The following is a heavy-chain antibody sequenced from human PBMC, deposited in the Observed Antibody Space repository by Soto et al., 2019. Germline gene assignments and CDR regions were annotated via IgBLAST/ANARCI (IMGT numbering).Heavy chain of an antibody. CDR2: ISSSSSTI. CDR1: GFIFSNYS. V-gene: IGHV3-48*01. CDR3: ARKYCSGGSCPLGY. Sequence: GGSLRLSCVAAGFIFSNYSMNWVRQAPGKGLEWVSYISSSSSTIYYADSVKGRFTISRDNAKNSLYLQMNSLRAEDTAVYYCARKYCSGGSCPLGYWGQGTLVTVSS. J-gene: IGHJ4*02. D-gene: IGHD2-15*01.